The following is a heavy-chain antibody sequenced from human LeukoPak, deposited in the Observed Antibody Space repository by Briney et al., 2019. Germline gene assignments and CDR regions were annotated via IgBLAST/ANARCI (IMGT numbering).Heavy chain of an antibody. J-gene: IGHJ6*03. CDR2: INPNSGGT. V-gene: IGHV1-2*02. CDR1: GYTFTGYY. Sequence: ASVKVSCKASGYTFTGYYMHWVRQAPGQGLEWMGWINPNSGGTNYAQKFQGRVTMTRDTSISTAYMELSRLRSDDTAVYYCARVVVVVPAAIPYYYYMDVWGKGTTVTVSS. D-gene: IGHD2-2*01. CDR3: ARVVVVVPAAIPYYYYMDV.